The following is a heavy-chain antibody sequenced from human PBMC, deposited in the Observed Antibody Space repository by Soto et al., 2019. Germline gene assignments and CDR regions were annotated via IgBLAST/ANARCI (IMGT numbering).Heavy chain of an antibody. J-gene: IGHJ6*02. CDR3: ARGGPDSSHYVCLFFYGMDV. V-gene: IGHV4-31*03. D-gene: IGHD6-19*01. CDR1: GGSITSGGSY. Sequence: QVPLQESVPGLVKPSQTLSITCNVSGGSITSGGSYCSWIRQHPGKGLEWIGSIYYSAGTYYNSSLKSRLSMSVDTSKNQFSLRLRSVTAADTAVYYCARGGPDSSHYVCLFFYGMDVLGQGTTVTVYS. CDR2: IYYSAGT.